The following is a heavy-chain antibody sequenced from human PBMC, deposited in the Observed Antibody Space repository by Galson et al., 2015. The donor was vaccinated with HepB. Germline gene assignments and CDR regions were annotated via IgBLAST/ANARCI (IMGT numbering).Heavy chain of an antibody. Sequence: SVKVSCKASGYTFTSYYMHWVRQAPGQGLEWMGIINPSGGSTSYAQKFQGRVAMTRDTSTSTVYMELSSLRSEDTAVYYCARSVAEKADPPYYYYYYGMDVWGQGTTVTVSS. CDR3: ARSVAEKADPPYYYYYYGMDV. CDR2: INPSGGST. V-gene: IGHV1-46*03. J-gene: IGHJ6*02. CDR1: GYTFTSYY.